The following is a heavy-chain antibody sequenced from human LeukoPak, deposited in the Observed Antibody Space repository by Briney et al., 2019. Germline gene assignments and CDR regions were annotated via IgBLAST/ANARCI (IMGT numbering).Heavy chain of an antibody. J-gene: IGHJ4*02. CDR3: ARALGESGSYGLVDY. D-gene: IGHD1-26*01. V-gene: IGHV1-18*01. Sequence: ASVKVSCKASGYTFTSYGISWVRQAPGQGLEWMGWTSAYNGNTNYAQKLQGRVTMTTDTSTSTAYMELRSLRSDDTAVYYCARALGESGSYGLVDYWGQGTLVTVSS. CDR1: GYTFTSYG. CDR2: TSAYNGNT.